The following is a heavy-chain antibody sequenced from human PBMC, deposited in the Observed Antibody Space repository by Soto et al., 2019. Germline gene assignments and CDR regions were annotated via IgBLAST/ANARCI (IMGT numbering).Heavy chain of an antibody. CDR1: GFTFSSYG. Sequence: QVQLVESGGGVVQPGRSLRLSCAASGFTFSSYGMHWVRQAPGKGLEWVAVISYDGSNKYYADSVKGRFTISRDNSKNTLYLQMNSLRAEDTAVYYCVKDRSGSSCDYWGQGTLVTVSS. CDR2: ISYDGSNK. V-gene: IGHV3-30*18. D-gene: IGHD6-13*01. J-gene: IGHJ4*02. CDR3: VKDRSGSSCDY.